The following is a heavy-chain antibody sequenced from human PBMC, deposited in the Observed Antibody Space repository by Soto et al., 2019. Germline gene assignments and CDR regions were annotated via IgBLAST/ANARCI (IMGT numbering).Heavy chain of an antibody. CDR1: GGSIGGSAYH. V-gene: IGHV4-39*02. CDR2: IDYGGRV. J-gene: IGHJ4*02. Sequence: SETLSITCTVSGGSIGGSAYHWGWIRQPPGSGLEWIGSIDYGGRVYYSESLLGRVTILVDTSTNRFSLSLDSVTAADTAVYYCAKDREGGDYWGQGALVTVSS. CDR3: AKDREGGDY. D-gene: IGHD1-26*01.